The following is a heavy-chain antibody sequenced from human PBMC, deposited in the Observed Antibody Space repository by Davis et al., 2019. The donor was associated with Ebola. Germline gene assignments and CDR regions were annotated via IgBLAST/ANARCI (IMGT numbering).Heavy chain of an antibody. V-gene: IGHV4-34*01. J-gene: IGHJ4*02. D-gene: IGHD3-22*01. CDR2: INHTGST. CDR3: ARRRGTYYYDSSGYYYFDY. Sequence: AGSLTLSCAVSGGSFSRYYWSWIRQPPGKGLEWIGEINHTGSTNYNPSLKSRVTISVDTSKNQFSLKLSSVTAADTAVYYCARRRGTYYYDSSGYYYFDYWGQGTLVTVSS. CDR1: GGSFSRYY.